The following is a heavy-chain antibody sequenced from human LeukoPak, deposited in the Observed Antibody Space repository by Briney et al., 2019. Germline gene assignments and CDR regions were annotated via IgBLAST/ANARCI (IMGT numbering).Heavy chain of an antibody. D-gene: IGHD3-10*01. CDR2: INHSGST. Sequence: SETLSLTCAVYGGSFSGYYWSWIRQPPGKGLEWIGEINHSGSTNYNPSLKSRVTISVDTSKNQFSPKLSSVTAADTAVYYCARLSMVRGVLGLDYWGQGTLVTVSS. CDR1: GGSFSGYY. CDR3: ARLSMVRGVLGLDY. J-gene: IGHJ4*02. V-gene: IGHV4-34*01.